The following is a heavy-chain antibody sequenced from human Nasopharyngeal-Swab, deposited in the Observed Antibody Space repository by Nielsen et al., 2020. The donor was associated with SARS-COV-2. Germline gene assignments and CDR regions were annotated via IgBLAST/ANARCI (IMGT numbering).Heavy chain of an antibody. J-gene: IGHJ2*01. CDR1: GGTFSSYA. V-gene: IGHV1-69*04. Sequence: SVKVSCKASGGTFSSYAISWVRQAPGQGLEWMGRIVPSLGIANYAQKFQGRVTITADKSTSTAYMELSSLRSEDTAVYYCARRSYCGGDCYWYFDLWGRGTLVTVSS. CDR3: ARRSYCGGDCYWYFDL. D-gene: IGHD2-21*02. CDR2: IVPSLGIA.